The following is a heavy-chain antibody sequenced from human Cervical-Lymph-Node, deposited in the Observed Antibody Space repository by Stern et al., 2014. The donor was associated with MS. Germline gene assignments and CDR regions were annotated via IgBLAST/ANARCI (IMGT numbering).Heavy chain of an antibody. CDR3: AKDFGSSSSSS. J-gene: IGHJ4*02. V-gene: IGHV3-9*01. D-gene: IGHD6-13*01. Sequence: EVQLEESGGGLVQPGRSLRLSCAASGFTFDDYAMHWVRQAPGKGLEWVSGISWNSGSIGYADSVKGRFTISRDNAKNSLYLQMNSLRAEDTALYYCAKDFGSSSSSSWGQGTLVTVSS. CDR1: GFTFDDYA. CDR2: ISWNSGSI.